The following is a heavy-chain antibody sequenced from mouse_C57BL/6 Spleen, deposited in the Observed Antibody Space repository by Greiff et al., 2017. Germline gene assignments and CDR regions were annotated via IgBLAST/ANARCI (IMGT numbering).Heavy chain of an antibody. CDR3: TRWTGYYFDY. V-gene: IGHV1-15*01. J-gene: IGHJ2*01. CDR1: GYTFTDYE. D-gene: IGHD4-1*01. Sequence: QVQLQQSGAELVRPGASVTLSCKASGYTFTDYEMHWVKQTPVHGLEWIGAIDPETGGTAYNQKFKGKAILTADKSSSTAYMELRSLTSEDSAVYYCTRWTGYYFDYWGQGTTLTVSS. CDR2: IDPETGGT.